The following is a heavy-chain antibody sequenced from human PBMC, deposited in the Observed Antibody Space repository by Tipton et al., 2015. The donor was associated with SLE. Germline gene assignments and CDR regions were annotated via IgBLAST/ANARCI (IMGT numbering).Heavy chain of an antibody. V-gene: IGHV1-2*06. J-gene: IGHJ4*02. Sequence: QVQLVQSGAEVKKPGASVKVSCKASGYTFTGYYMHWVRQAPGQGLEWMGRIHPNSGGTNYAQKFQGRVTMTRDTSISTAYMELSRRRSDDTAVYYWARDRSGGYCSGGSCYSGDCEGDWGQGTLGTVAS. CDR1: GYTFTGYY. D-gene: IGHD2-15*01. CDR2: IHPNSGGT. CDR3: ARDRSGGYCSGGSCYSGDCEGD.